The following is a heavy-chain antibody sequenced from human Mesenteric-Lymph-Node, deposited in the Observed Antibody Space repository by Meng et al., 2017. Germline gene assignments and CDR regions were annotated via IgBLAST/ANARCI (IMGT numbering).Heavy chain of an antibody. CDR1: GGSISNGGYY. Sequence: EWGQGLVKPSEAMSLTCSVSGGSISNGGYYWGWIRQPPGKGLEWIGSIGHSGTTYYTPSLRRRVTVSIDTSKNQFSLEVTSVTAADTAVYYCVRSSGWVRTGFDPWGQGTLVTVSS. V-gene: IGHV4-39*01. J-gene: IGHJ5*02. CDR2: IGHSGTT. D-gene: IGHD6-19*01. CDR3: VRSSGWVRTGFDP.